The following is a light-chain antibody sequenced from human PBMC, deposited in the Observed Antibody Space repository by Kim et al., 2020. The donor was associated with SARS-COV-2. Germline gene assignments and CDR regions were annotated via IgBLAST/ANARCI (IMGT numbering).Light chain of an antibody. V-gene: IGKV4-1*01. CDR1: QSVLYSSNNKNY. Sequence: RATINCKSSQSVLYSSNNKNYLAWYQQKPGQPPKLLIYWASTRESGVPDRFSGSGSGTDFTLTINSLQAEDVAVYYCQQYYSTPDTFGQGTKLEI. CDR3: QQYYSTPDT. J-gene: IGKJ2*01. CDR2: WAS.